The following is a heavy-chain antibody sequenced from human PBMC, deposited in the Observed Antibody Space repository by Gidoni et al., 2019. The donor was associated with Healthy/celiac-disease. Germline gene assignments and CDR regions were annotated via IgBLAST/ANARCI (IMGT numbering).Heavy chain of an antibody. CDR1: AGSHRRYY. V-gene: IGHV4-59*01. CDR2: IYYSGIT. CDR3: ARSRTRQRNTSYYFDY. D-gene: IGHD2-2*01. J-gene: IGHJ4*02. Sequence: HVPLPESIPRLVTPSETLSHTCPVTAGSHRRYYLSWIRQPPGKGLEWIGYIYYSGITNFNPTLKGRVTISVDTSKTLFSLKLSSVTAADTAVYYCARSRTRQRNTSYYFDYWGQGTLVTVSS.